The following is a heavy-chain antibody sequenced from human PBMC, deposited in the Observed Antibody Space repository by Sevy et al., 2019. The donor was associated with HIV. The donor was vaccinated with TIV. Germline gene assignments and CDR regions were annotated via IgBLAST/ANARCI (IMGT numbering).Heavy chain of an antibody. CDR3: AKDRGGVWGSYRYLDY. CDR1: GFTFSSYA. J-gene: IGHJ4*02. Sequence: GGSLRLSCAASGFTFSSYAMSWVRQAPGKGLEWVSAFSGSGGSTYYADSVKGRFTIPRDNSKNTLYLQMNSLRAEDTAVYYCAKDRGGVWGSYRYLDYWGQGTLVTVSS. D-gene: IGHD3-16*02. CDR2: FSGSGGST. V-gene: IGHV3-23*01.